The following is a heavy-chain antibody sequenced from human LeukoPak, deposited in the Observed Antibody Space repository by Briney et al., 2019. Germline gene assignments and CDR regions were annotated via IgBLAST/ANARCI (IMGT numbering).Heavy chain of an antibody. CDR1: GGSISSGGYY. D-gene: IGHD5-12*01. CDR3: ARRGVVATPDANF. CDR2: IYYTGST. V-gene: IGHV4-39*01. Sequence: SETLSLTCTVSGGSISSGGYYWGWIRQPPGKGLEWIGSIYYTGSTYYNPSLRSRVSISVDTSKNQFTLKLSSVTAADTAVYYCARRGVVATPDANFWGQGTLVTVSS. J-gene: IGHJ4*02.